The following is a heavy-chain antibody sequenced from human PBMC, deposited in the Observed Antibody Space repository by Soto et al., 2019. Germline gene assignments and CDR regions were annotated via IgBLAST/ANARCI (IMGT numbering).Heavy chain of an antibody. V-gene: IGHV3-30*18. D-gene: IGHD2-15*01. CDR1: GFTFSYG. J-gene: IGHJ4*02. CDR2: ISYDSSNK. CDR3: AKLVIGYGSGNTCDDY. Sequence: VQLLESGGGLIQPGGSLRLSCAASGFTFSYGIHWLRQAPGKGLEWVAYISYDSSNKFYGDSVKGRFTISRDNSKNTQFLQMNSLRAEDTAVYYCAKLVIGYGSGNTCDDYWGQGTLVAVSS.